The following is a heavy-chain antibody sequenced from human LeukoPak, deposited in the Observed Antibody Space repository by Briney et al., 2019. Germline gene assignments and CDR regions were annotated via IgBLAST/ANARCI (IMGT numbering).Heavy chain of an antibody. CDR1: GFTFSSYA. CDR2: ISGSGGST. J-gene: IGHJ4*02. V-gene: IGHV3-23*01. Sequence: GGSLRLSCAASGFTFSSYAMSWVRQAPGKGLEWVSAISGSGGSTYYADSVKGRFTISRDNSKNTLYLQMNSLRAEDTAEYYCAKRASPIVVVTPFDYWGQGTLVTVSS. D-gene: IGHD3-22*01. CDR3: AKRASPIVVVTPFDY.